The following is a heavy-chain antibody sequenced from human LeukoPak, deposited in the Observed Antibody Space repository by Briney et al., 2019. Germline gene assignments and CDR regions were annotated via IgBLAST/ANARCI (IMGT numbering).Heavy chain of an antibody. J-gene: IGHJ4*02. V-gene: IGHV1-46*01. CDR1: GYTFTSYY. CDR2: INPSGGSR. Sequence: ASVKVSCKASGYTFTSYYMHWVRQAPGQGLEWMGIINPSGGSRSYAQKFQGRVTMTRDTSTSTVYMELSSLRSEDTAVYYCARDFNAAAGSYYFDYWGQGTLVTVSS. CDR3: ARDFNAAAGSYYFDY. D-gene: IGHD6-13*01.